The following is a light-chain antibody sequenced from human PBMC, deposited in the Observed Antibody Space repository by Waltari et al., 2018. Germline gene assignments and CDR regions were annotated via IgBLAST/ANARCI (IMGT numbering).Light chain of an antibody. J-gene: IGLJ1*01. CDR1: TSNIGNYY. V-gene: IGLV1-51*01. CDR2: DNS. CDR3: VTWDSSLDSYV. Sequence: QSVLTQPPSVSAAPGQKVTVSCSGTTSNIGNYYVSWYQHLPGTAPKLLIFDNSQPPSRRPQRLSCSKSGTSAAPGIPGLQTGDDADYYCVTWDSSLDSYVFGSGSKVTVL.